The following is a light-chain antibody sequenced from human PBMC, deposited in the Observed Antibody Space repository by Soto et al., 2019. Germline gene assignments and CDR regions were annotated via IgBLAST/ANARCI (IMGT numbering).Light chain of an antibody. V-gene: IGKV3-15*01. CDR2: GAS. CDR3: QQYNNWPRT. Sequence: IFVTQSPGTLSLSPGERATLCCMASQSVSSNLSWYQQKPGQAPRLLIYGASTRATGIPARFSGSGSGTEFTLTISSLQSEDFAVYYCQQYNNWPRTFGQGTKVDIK. CDR1: QSVSSN. J-gene: IGKJ1*01.